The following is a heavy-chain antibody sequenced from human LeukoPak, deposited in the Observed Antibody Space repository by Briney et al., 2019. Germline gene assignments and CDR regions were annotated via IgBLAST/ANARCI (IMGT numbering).Heavy chain of an antibody. CDR2: ISTYNGNT. D-gene: IGHD5-18*01. CDR1: GYTFIDFY. V-gene: IGHV1-18*04. J-gene: IGHJ4*02. Sequence: GASVKVSCKASGYTFIDFYMHWVRQAPGQGLEWMGWISTYNGNTNYAQKLQGRVTMTTDTSTSTAYMELRSLRSDDTAMYYCARDRMDTGTYFDYWGQGTLVTVSS. CDR3: ARDRMDTGTYFDY.